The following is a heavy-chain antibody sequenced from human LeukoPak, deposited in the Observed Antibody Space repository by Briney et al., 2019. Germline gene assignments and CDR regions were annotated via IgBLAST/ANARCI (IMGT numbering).Heavy chain of an antibody. J-gene: IGHJ4*02. CDR2: MNPNSDNT. D-gene: IGHD3-3*01. Sequence: ASVKVSCKASGYTFTAYDINWVRQATGQGLEWMGWMNPNSDNTGYAQKFQGRVTKTRNTSITTAYLELSSLRYDDTAVYYCARGRDFLSGYYSRFDSWGQGTLVTVSS. CDR1: GYTFTAYD. CDR3: ARGRDFLSGYYSRFDS. V-gene: IGHV1-8*02.